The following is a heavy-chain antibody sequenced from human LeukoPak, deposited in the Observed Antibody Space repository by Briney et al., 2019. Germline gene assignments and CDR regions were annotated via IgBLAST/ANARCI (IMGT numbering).Heavy chain of an antibody. Sequence: ASVKVSCKGSGNSFTSYWIGWVRQMPGKGLEWMGIIYPGDSDTRYSPSFQGRVTISADKSISTAYLQWSSLKASDTAMYYCARRIDYGDYYYFDYWGQGTLVTVSS. J-gene: IGHJ4*02. V-gene: IGHV5-51*01. CDR1: GNSFTSYW. D-gene: IGHD4-17*01. CDR3: ARRIDYGDYYYFDY. CDR2: IYPGDSDT.